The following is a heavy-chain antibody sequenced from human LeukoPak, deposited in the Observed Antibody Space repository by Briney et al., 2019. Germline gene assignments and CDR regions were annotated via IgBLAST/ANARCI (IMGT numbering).Heavy chain of an antibody. V-gene: IGHV3-7*01. CDR2: IKQDGSEK. D-gene: IGHD6-6*01. J-gene: IGHJ2*01. CDR3: TRVRVAARRVLWYFDL. Sequence: GGSLRLSCAASGFTFSSYWMSWVRQAPGKGLEWVANIKQDGSEKYYVDSVKGRFTISRDNAKNSLYLQMNSLRAEDTAVYYCTRVRVAARRVLWYFDLWGRGTLVTVSS. CDR1: GFTFSSYW.